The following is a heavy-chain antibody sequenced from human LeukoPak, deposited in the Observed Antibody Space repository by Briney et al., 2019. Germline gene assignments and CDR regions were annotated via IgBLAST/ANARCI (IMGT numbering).Heavy chain of an antibody. D-gene: IGHD3-10*02. Sequence: GGSLRLSCRASGFTFGVHLMSCVRQAPGRGVEWVGFIETKASGGTGEYAASVKGRLTISRDDTKNIAYLQLNTLKSEDTALYYCTGGLFGESWGQGNLVRVSS. CDR3: TGGLFGES. CDR1: GFTFGVHL. CDR2: IETKASGGTG. V-gene: IGHV3-49*04. J-gene: IGHJ4*02.